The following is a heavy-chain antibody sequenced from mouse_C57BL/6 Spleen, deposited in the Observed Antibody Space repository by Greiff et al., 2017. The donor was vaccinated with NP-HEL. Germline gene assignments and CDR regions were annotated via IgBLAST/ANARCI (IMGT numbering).Heavy chain of an antibody. D-gene: IGHD1-1*01. V-gene: IGHV1-19*01. CDR1: GYTFTDYY. Sequence: EVQLVESGPVLVKPGASVKMSCKASGYTFTDYYMNWVKQSHGKSLEWIGVINPYNGGTSYNQKFKGKATLTVDKSSSTAYMELNSLTSEDSAVYYCARDYYGSSYTRYFDVWGTGTTVTVSS. J-gene: IGHJ1*03. CDR3: ARDYYGSSYTRYFDV. CDR2: INPYNGGT.